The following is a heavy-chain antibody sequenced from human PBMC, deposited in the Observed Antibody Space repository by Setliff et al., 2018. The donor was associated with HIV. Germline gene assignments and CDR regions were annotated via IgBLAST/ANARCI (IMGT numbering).Heavy chain of an antibody. Sequence: GGSLRLSCAASGFTFSNYWMHWVRQVPGKGLEWVSYIGSSSSPIYYADSVKGRFTVSRDNANNSLHLQMNSLRAEDTAVYYCAREASLSYWGQGTLVTVSS. V-gene: IGHV3-48*04. CDR1: GFTFSNYW. D-gene: IGHD6-6*01. CDR2: IGSSSSPI. CDR3: AREASLSY. J-gene: IGHJ4*02.